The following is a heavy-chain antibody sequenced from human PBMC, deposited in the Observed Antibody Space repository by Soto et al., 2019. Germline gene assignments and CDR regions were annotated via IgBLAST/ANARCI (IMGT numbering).Heavy chain of an antibody. V-gene: IGHV3-23*01. Sequence: EVQLLESGGGLVQPGGSLRLSCAASGFTFSSYAMSWVRQAPGKGLEWVSAISGSGGSTYYADSVKGRFTISRDNSKNTLYLQMNRLRAEETAVYYFAKGGLGRGSSPGDYWGQGTLGTVSS. D-gene: IGHD6-6*01. CDR1: GFTFSSYA. CDR3: AKGGLGRGSSPGDY. CDR2: ISGSGGST. J-gene: IGHJ4*02.